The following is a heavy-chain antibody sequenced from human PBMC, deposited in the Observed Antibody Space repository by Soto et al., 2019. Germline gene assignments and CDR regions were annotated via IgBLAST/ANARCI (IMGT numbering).Heavy chain of an antibody. CDR3: ATEGMYV. CDR1: GGSISSYY. Sequence: QVQLQESGPGLVKPSETLSLTCTVSGGSISSYYWSWIRQPPGKGLEWIGYIYYSGSTNYNPSLKSRVTISVDTSKNQFSLKLSSVTAADTAVYYCATEGMYVWGKGTTVTVSS. CDR2: IYYSGST. V-gene: IGHV4-59*01. J-gene: IGHJ6*03.